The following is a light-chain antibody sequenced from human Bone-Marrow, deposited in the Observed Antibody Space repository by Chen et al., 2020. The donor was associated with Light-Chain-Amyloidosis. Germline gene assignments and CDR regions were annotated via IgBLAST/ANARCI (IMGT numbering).Light chain of an antibody. CDR2: EVT. Sequence: QSALTQPASVSGSPGQSITISCTGTSSDVAGDNHVSWYQQHPDKAPKLMIYEVTNRTSWVPDRFSGSKSDNTASLTISGLQTEDEADYFCSSYTITNTLVFGSGTRVTVL. CDR1: SSDVAGDNH. CDR3: SSYTITNTLV. V-gene: IGLV2-14*01. J-gene: IGLJ1*01.